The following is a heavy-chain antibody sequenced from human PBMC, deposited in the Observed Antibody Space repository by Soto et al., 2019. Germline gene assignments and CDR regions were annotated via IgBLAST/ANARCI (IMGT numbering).Heavy chain of an antibody. D-gene: IGHD3-16*02. CDR3: ARDSGREFGRLIVQFDY. V-gene: IGHV4-59*01. CDR1: GDSINIYY. Sequence: SETLSLTCTVSGDSINIYYWTWIRQPPGKGLEWIGYISYSGNTNYSPSLKSRVTISIDTSRSQFSLNLSSVTAADTAVYYCARDSGREFGRLIVQFDYWSQ. CDR2: ISYSGNT. J-gene: IGHJ4*02.